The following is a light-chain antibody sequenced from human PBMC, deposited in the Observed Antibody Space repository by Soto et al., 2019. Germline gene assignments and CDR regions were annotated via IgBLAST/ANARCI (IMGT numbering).Light chain of an antibody. CDR1: QSVSSSH. J-gene: IGKJ4*01. CDR2: GAN. CDR3: QQHGTSPLT. Sequence: EIVLTQSPGTLSLSPGERATLSCRASQSVSSSHLAWYQQKPGQAPRLLIYGANYRATGISDRFSGGGSGTDFTLTISRLESDDFAVYYCQQHGTSPLTFGGGTKVEMK. V-gene: IGKV3-20*01.